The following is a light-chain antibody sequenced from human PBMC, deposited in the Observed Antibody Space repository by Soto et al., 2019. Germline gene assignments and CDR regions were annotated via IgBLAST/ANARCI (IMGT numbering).Light chain of an antibody. V-gene: IGLV2-14*01. CDR1: SSDVGGYNY. J-gene: IGLJ1*01. CDR2: DVS. Sequence: QSALTQPASVSGSPGQSITISCTGTSSDVGGYNYVSWYQQHPGKAPKLMIYDVSNRPSGVSNRFSGSKSGNTASLTISGLQAEDEADYYCSSYTSSRTRVFGAGTKATV. CDR3: SSYTSSRTRV.